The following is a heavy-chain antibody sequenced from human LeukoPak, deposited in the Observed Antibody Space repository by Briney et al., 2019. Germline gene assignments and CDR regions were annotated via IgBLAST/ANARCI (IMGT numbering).Heavy chain of an antibody. CDR3: AKTMTIPAYYYYGMDV. J-gene: IGHJ6*02. D-gene: IGHD4/OR15-4a*01. Sequence: GGSLRLSCAASGLTFRNYAMSWVRQAPGKGLEWVSVICANDGNTYYADSVKGRFTISRDNSKNTLYLQMNSLRAEDTAVYYCAKTMTIPAYYYYGMDVWGQGTTVTVSS. CDR1: GLTFRNYA. CDR2: ICANDGNT. V-gene: IGHV3-23*01.